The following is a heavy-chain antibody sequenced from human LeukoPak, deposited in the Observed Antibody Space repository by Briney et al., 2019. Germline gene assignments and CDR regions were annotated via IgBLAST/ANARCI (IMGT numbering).Heavy chain of an antibody. D-gene: IGHD5-18*01. V-gene: IGHV4-59*12. J-gene: IGHJ5*02. CDR2: IYYSGST. CDR1: GGSISSYY. CDR3: ARESVDTAMVSGGGNWFDP. Sequence: SETLSLTCTVSGGSISSYYWSWIRQPPGKGLEWIGYIYYSGSTNYNPSLKSRVTISVDTSKNQFSLKLSSVTAADTAVYYCARESVDTAMVSGGGNWFDPWGQGTLVTASS.